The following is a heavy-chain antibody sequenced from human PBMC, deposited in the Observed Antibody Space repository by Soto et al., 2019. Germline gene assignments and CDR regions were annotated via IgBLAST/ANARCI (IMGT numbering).Heavy chain of an antibody. CDR3: ARVAAAAYYYYYYMDV. CDR1: GFTFSSYW. D-gene: IGHD6-13*01. Sequence: GGSLRLSCAASGFTFSSYWMSWVRRAPGKGLEWVANIKQDGSEKYYVDSVKGRFTISRDNAKNSLYLQMNSLRAEDTAVYYCARVAAAAYYYYYYMDVWGKGTTVTVSS. J-gene: IGHJ6*03. V-gene: IGHV3-7*01. CDR2: IKQDGSEK.